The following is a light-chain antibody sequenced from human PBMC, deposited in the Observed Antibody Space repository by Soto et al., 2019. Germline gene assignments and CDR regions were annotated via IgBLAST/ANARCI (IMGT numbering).Light chain of an antibody. CDR3: QQRSNWVT. CDR1: QNVTKY. J-gene: IGKJ4*01. CDR2: DAS. Sequence: EILLTQSPDTLSLSPGERATLSCGASQNVTKYLAWYQQKPGQAPRLLIYDASNRATGVPARFIGSGSGTNFTLTISRLEPEDFAVYYCQQRSNWVTFGGGTKVEIK. V-gene: IGKV3-11*01.